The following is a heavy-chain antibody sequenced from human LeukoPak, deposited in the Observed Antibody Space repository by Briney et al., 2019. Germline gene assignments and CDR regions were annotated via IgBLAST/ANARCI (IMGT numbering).Heavy chain of an antibody. D-gene: IGHD6-13*01. CDR1: GFTFKNYA. CDR3: AKPGRTAAGLFDS. CDR2: FSVNGRDT. Sequence: GGSLRLSCAASGFTFKNYALSWVRQAPGKGLEWVSGFSVNGRDTYYADFVKGRFTIARDIANNTLYLQMNSLTAEDTATYYCAKPGRTAAGLFDSWGQGTLVTVSS. J-gene: IGHJ4*02. V-gene: IGHV3-23*01.